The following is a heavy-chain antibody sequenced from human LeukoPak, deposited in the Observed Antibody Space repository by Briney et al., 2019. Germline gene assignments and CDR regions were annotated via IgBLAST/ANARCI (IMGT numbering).Heavy chain of an antibody. CDR2: IKVDGSEK. J-gene: IGHJ4*02. CDR3: ARKTGTTGEAFDY. V-gene: IGHV3-7*03. CDR1: GFTFSNFW. D-gene: IGHD1-1*01. Sequence: GGSLRLSCAASGFTFSNFWMSWVRQAPGKGLEWVANIKVDGSEKYYVDSVKGRFTISRDNAENSLYLQMNSLRAEDTAVYYCARKTGTTGEAFDYWGQGTLVTVSS.